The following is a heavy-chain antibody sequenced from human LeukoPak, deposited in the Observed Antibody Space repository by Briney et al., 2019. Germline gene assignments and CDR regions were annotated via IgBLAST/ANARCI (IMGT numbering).Heavy chain of an antibody. CDR3: ARALQTYYYDSSGYLNRFDP. D-gene: IGHD3-22*01. V-gene: IGHV3-48*01. CDR1: GFTFSSYS. J-gene: IGHJ5*02. Sequence: GGSLRLSCAASGFTFSSYSMNWVRQAPGKGLEWVSYISSSSSTIYYADSVKGRFTISRDNAKNSLSLQMNSLRAEDTAVYYCARALQTYYYDSSGYLNRFDPWGQGTLVTVSS. CDR2: ISSSSSTI.